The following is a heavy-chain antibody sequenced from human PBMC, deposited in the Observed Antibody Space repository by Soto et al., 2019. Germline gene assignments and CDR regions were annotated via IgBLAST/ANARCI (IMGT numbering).Heavy chain of an antibody. CDR1: GGTFSSYA. Sequence: ASVKVSCKASGGTFSSYAISWVRQAPGQGLEGMGWISAYNGKTNYAQKLQGRVTMTTDTSTSTAYMAVRSLRSDDTAVYYCVRERYSGSITGGYYYYGMDVWGQGTTVTVSS. V-gene: IGHV1-18*01. D-gene: IGHD1-26*01. CDR3: VRERYSGSITGGYYYYGMDV. J-gene: IGHJ6*02. CDR2: ISAYNGKT.